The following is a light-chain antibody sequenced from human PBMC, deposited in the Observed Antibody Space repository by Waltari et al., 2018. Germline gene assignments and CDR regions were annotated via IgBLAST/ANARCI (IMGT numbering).Light chain of an antibody. CDR2: DDR. J-gene: IGLJ7*01. Sequence: SYEVTQPPSVSVAPGHMARITCGGDNLDSKYFQCYQQKPAQAPVLVIYDDRERPSGIPDRFSGSKSDYTATLTISGVEAGDDADYYCQVWDSSGDHPLFGGGTRLTVL. V-gene: IGLV3-21*02. CDR3: QVWDSSGDHPL. CDR1: NLDSKY.